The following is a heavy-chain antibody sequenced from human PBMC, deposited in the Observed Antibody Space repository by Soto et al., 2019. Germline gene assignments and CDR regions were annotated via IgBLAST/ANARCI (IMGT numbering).Heavy chain of an antibody. CDR3: VRGHGGNSNWFDP. CDR1: GYSISSGYY. Sequence: PSETLSLTCAVSGYSISSGYYWGWIRQPPGKGLEWIGSIYHSGSTYYNPSLKSRVTISVDTSKNQFSLKLSSVTAADTAVYYCVRGHGGNSNWFDPWGQGTLVTVSS. CDR2: IYHSGST. J-gene: IGHJ5*02. D-gene: IGHD2-21*02. V-gene: IGHV4-38-2*01.